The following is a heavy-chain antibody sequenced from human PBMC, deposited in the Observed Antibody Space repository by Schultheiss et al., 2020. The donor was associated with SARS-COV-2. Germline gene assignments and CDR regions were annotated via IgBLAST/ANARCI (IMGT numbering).Heavy chain of an antibody. CDR1: GFTFSSYA. J-gene: IGHJ5*02. CDR2: ISYDGSNK. D-gene: IGHD2-2*01. V-gene: IGHV3-30-3*01. CDR3: TTVPARPHDWFDP. Sequence: GGSLRLSCAASGFTFSSYAMHWVRQAPGKGLEWVAIISYDGSNKYYADSVKGRFTISRDNSKNTLYLQMNSLKTEDTAVYYCTTVPARPHDWFDPWGQGTLVTVSS.